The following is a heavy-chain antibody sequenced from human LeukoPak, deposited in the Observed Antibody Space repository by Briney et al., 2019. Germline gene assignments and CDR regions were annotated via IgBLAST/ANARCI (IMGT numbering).Heavy chain of an antibody. CDR1: GGSISSSTYF. Sequence: SETLSLTCIVSGGSISSSTYFWGWIRQPPGTGLEWIGIISYNGTTYYNPSLKRRVTISVDTSKNQFSLRLNSVTAADTAVYYCARGLAGWFGELYAFDYWGQGTLVTVSS. J-gene: IGHJ4*02. CDR2: ISYNGTT. V-gene: IGHV4-39*07. D-gene: IGHD3-10*01. CDR3: ARGLAGWFGELYAFDY.